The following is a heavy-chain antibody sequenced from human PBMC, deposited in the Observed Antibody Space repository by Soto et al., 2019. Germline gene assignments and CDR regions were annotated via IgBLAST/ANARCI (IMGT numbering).Heavy chain of an antibody. J-gene: IGHJ4*02. CDR3: ARDDKAYCGGDCYSGY. Sequence: GGSLRLSCAASGFTFSSYSMNWVRQAPGKGLEWVSSISSSSSYIYYADSVKGRFTISRDNAKNSLLLQMNSLRAEDTAVYYCARDDKAYCGGDCYSGYWGQGTL. CDR1: GFTFSSYS. V-gene: IGHV3-21*01. CDR2: ISSSSSYI. D-gene: IGHD2-21*02.